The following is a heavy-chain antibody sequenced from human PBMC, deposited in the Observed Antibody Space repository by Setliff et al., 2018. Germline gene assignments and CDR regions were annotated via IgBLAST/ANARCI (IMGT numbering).Heavy chain of an antibody. CDR3: ARAAKYDSSSYYGLWLDP. V-gene: IGHV4-59*01. CDR1: GGSISDSS. Sequence: ETLSLTCTVSGGSISDSSWSWIRQPPGKGLEWIGCISSIGNTYYNPSLGSRLTISVDTSKNQFSLKLSSVTAADTAVYYCARAAKYDSSSYYGLWLDPWGQGTLVTVSS. D-gene: IGHD3-22*01. J-gene: IGHJ5*02. CDR2: ISSIGNT.